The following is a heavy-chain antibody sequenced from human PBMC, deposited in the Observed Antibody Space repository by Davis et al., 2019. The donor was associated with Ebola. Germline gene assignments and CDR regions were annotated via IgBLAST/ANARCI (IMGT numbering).Heavy chain of an antibody. J-gene: IGHJ6*02. CDR3: AKVQGAVAVSYGMDV. D-gene: IGHD6-19*01. V-gene: IGHV3-7*01. CDR2: IKHDESQR. Sequence: PGGSLRLSCVASGFNFPDYYMNWVRQAPGKGLEWVANIKHDESQRYYADSVKGRFYISRDNSKNSLYLQMNSLRAEDTAVYYCAKVQGAVAVSYGMDVWGQGTTVTVSS. CDR1: GFNFPDYY.